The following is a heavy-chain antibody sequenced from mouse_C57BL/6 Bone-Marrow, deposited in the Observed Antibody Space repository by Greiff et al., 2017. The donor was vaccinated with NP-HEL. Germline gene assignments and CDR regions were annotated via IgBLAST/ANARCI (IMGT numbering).Heavy chain of an antibody. CDR1: GYAFSSSW. J-gene: IGHJ2*01. CDR3: ARLVITTAFDY. V-gene: IGHV1-82*01. Sequence: QVQLKESGPELVKPGASVKISCKASGYAFSSSWMNWVKQRPGKGLEWIGGIYPGDGDTNYNGKFKGKATLTADKSSSTAYMQLSSLTSEDSAVYFCARLVITTAFDYWGQGTTLTVSS. D-gene: IGHD1-1*01. CDR2: IYPGDGDT.